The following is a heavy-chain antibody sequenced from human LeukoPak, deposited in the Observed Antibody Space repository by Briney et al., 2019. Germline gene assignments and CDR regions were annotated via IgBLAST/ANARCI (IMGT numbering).Heavy chain of an antibody. CDR2: ISYDGSIK. CDR3: ARDISGMTSGYRMNPHGGDY. Sequence: GRSLRLSCAASGLTFSNYGMHWVRQAPGKGLEWVAVISYDGSIKYYADSVKGRFTISRDNSKNTLYLQMNSLRAEDTAVYYCARDISGMTSGYRMNPHGGDYWGQGTLVTVSS. V-gene: IGHV3-30*03. J-gene: IGHJ4*02. D-gene: IGHD3-22*01. CDR1: GLTFSNYG.